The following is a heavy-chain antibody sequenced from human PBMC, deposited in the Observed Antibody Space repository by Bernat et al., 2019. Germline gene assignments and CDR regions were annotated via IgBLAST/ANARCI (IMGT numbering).Heavy chain of an antibody. J-gene: IGHJ5*02. CDR1: GFTFSSYG. CDR3: ARDPRDYGWFDP. V-gene: IGHV3-33*01. CDR2: IWYDGSNK. D-gene: IGHD4-17*01. Sequence: QVQLVESGGGVVKPGRSLRLSCAASGFTFSSYGMHWVRQAPGKGLEWVAVIWYDGSNKYYADSVKGRFTISRDNSKNTLYLQMNSLRAEDTAVYYCARDPRDYGWFDPWGQGTLVTVSS.